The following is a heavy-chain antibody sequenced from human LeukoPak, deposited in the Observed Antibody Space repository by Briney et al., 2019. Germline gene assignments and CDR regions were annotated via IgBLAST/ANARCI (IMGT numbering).Heavy chain of an antibody. CDR1: GFTFSSYS. J-gene: IGHJ4*02. Sequence: GGSLRLSCAASGFTFSSYSMNWVRQAPGKGLVWVSRINSDGGSTSYADSVKGRFTISRDNAKNTLYLQMNSLRAEDTAVYYCAMDSAWLPLKFDYWGPGTLVAVST. CDR2: INSDGGST. D-gene: IGHD5-24*01. V-gene: IGHV3-74*01. CDR3: AMDSAWLPLKFDY.